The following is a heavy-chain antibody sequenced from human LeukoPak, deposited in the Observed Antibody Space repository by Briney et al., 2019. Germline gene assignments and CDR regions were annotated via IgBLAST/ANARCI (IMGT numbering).Heavy chain of an antibody. D-gene: IGHD6-13*01. J-gene: IGHJ4*02. Sequence: AWALKLSCAASGFTFSSFGMHWVHKAPGKGMHRVAAIWYDASNKYYADSVKGRFTISRDNSKNTLYLQMNSLRDDDTAVYYCVRGVGVSRFNYLDSWGQGTLVIVSS. CDR2: IWYDASNK. CDR1: GFTFSSFG. CDR3: VRGVGVSRFNYLDS. V-gene: IGHV3-33*01.